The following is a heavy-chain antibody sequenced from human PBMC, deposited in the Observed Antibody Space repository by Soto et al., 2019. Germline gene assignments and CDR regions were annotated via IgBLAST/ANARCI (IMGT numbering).Heavy chain of an antibody. V-gene: IGHV1-2*04. CDR3: ARGVGHSSGHTWGSGWFDP. CDR2: INPNSGGT. D-gene: IGHD6-19*01. CDR1: GYTFTGYY. Sequence: ASVKVSCKASGYTFTGYYMHWVRQAPGQGLEWMGWINPNSGGTNYAQKFQGWVTMTRDTSISTAYMELSRLRSDDTAVYYCARGVGHSSGHTWGSGWFDPWGQGTLVTVSS. J-gene: IGHJ5*02.